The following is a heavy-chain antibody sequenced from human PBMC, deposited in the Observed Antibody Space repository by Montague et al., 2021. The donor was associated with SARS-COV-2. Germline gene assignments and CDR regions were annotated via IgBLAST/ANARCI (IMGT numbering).Heavy chain of an antibody. CDR2: ISGSGGST. CDR1: GFTFSSYA. J-gene: IGHJ6*02. V-gene: IGHV3-23*01. D-gene: IGHD6-13*01. CDR3: AKVGSSWYHGYYYGMDV. Sequence: SLRLSCAASGFTFSSYAMSWVRQAPGKGLGWVSAISGSGGSTYYADSVKGRFTISRDNSKNTLYLQMNSLRAEDTAVYYCAKVGSSWYHGYYYGMDVWGQGTTVTVSS.